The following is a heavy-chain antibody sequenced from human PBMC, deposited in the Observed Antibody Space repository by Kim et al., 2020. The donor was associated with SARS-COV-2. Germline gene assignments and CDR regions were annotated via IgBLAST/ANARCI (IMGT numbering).Heavy chain of an antibody. CDR2: ISYDGSNK. CDR3: ASDGGGYSYGLGVDYYYGIDV. D-gene: IGHD5-18*01. CDR1: GFTFSSYA. J-gene: IGHJ6*02. V-gene: IGHV3-30*04. Sequence: GGSLRLSCAASGFTFSSYAMHWVRQAPGKGLEWVAVISYDGSNKYYADSVMGRFTISRDNSKNTLYLQMNSLRAEDTAVYYCASDGGGYSYGLGVDYYYGIDVWGQGTTVTVSS.